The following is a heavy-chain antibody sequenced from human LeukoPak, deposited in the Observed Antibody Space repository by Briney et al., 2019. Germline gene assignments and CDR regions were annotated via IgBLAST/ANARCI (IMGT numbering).Heavy chain of an antibody. CDR1: GFSFGGYA. J-gene: IGHJ4*02. D-gene: IGHD6-19*01. V-gene: IGHV3-9*03. CDR3: VRGRGMAVEKRYFDY. Sequence: PGRSLRLSCADSGFSFGGYAMHWVPQPPGKGLECVSGISWNNGDLHYTDSVRGRFTISRDNAKNSLYLQMNILRVEDMALYYCVRGRGMAVEKRYFDYWGQGTLVTVSS. CDR2: ISWNNGDL.